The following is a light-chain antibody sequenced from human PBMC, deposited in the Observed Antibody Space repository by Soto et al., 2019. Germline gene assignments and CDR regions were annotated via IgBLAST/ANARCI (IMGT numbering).Light chain of an antibody. V-gene: IGKV3-20*01. CDR2: GAS. Sequence: EIVLTQSPGTLSLSPGERATLSCRASQSVSSSYLAWYQQKPGQAPRLLIYGASSRATGIPARFGGSGSGTEFTLTITSLQSEDFAVYYCQQYRRSPRTFGQGTKVDIK. J-gene: IGKJ1*01. CDR3: QQYRRSPRT. CDR1: QSVSSSY.